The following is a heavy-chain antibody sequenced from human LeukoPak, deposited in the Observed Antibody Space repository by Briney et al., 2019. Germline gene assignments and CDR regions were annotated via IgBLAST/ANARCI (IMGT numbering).Heavy chain of an antibody. Sequence: SVKVSCKASGGTYSSYAISWVRQAPGQGLEWMGGIIPIFGTANYAQKFQGRVTITTDESTSTAYMELSSLRSEDTAVYYCARDVLAARHPTYFDYWGQGTLVNVSS. J-gene: IGHJ4*02. CDR1: GGTYSSYA. CDR3: ARDVLAARHPTYFDY. D-gene: IGHD6-6*01. V-gene: IGHV1-69*05. CDR2: IIPIFGTA.